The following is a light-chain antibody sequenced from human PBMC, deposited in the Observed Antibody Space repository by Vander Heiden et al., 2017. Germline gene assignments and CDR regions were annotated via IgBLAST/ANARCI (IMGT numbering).Light chain of an antibody. J-gene: IGLJ3*02. CDR2: DVS. CDR1: SSDVGAYNY. V-gene: IGLV2-11*01. Sequence: QSRLGQPRSADGPPGRSVTISCTGTSSDVGAYNYVSSYQQHPGKAPKLMIYDVSKRPSGVPDRFSGFKSGTTASLTISGLQAEDEADYYCCSFAGSYTWVVGGGTKLTVL. CDR3: CSFAGSYTWV.